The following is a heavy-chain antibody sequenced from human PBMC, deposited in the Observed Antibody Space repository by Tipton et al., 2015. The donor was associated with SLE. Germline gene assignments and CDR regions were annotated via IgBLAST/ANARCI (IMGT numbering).Heavy chain of an antibody. CDR3: ARGELWEYFQH. CDR2: IYTSGST. V-gene: IGHV4-61*02. D-gene: IGHD3-16*01. CDR1: GGSISSGSYS. Sequence: LRLSCTVSGGSISSGSYSWNWIRQPAGEGLEWVGRIYTSGSTRYNPSLKSRVTISVDTSKNQFSLRLSSVTAADTAVYYCARGELWEYFQHRGQGTLVTVSS. J-gene: IGHJ1*01.